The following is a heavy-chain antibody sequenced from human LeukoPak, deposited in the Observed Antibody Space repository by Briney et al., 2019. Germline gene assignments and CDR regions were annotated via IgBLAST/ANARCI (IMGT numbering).Heavy chain of an antibody. CDR3: ARKIGSPYYFDY. Sequence: GSLRLSCAVSGFTFSSYAMTWVRQGPGKGLEWVSVISGSGGTTYYADSVKGRFTISRDNSKNTLFLQMNSLRAEDTAVYYCARKIGSPYYFDYWGQGTLVTVSS. J-gene: IGHJ4*02. CDR2: ISGSGGTT. CDR1: GFTFSSYA. V-gene: IGHV3-23*01. D-gene: IGHD1-26*01.